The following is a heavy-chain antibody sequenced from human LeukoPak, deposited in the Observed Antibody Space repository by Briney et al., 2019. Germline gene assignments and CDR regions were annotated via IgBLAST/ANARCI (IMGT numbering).Heavy chain of an antibody. V-gene: IGHV4-59*01. CDR3: ARHQLPRFFWSGYYLTDY. D-gene: IGHD3-3*01. Sequence: KASETLSLTCSVSDGSISDYYWSWIRQPPGKGLEWVGHIYDSGSIRSNPSLKSRVTISVETSKNQISLNLRSVTAADTAVYYCARHQLPRFFWSGYYLTDYWGQGTLVTVSS. CDR1: DGSISDYY. J-gene: IGHJ4*02. CDR2: IYDSGSI.